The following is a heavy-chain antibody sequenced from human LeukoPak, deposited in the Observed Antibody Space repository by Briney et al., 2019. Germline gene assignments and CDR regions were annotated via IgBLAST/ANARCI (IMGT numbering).Heavy chain of an antibody. D-gene: IGHD1-1*01. J-gene: IGHJ4*02. CDR1: GGSITSNF. Sequence: SETLSLTCTVSGGSITSNFWSWIRQPPGKGLQWIGYLYNSGSTSYNPSLKSWATISGDTSKNQFSLRLNSVTAADTAVYYCARAQPNWNPPDYWGQGTLVTVSS. CDR3: ARAQPNWNPPDY. CDR2: LYNSGST. V-gene: IGHV4-59*08.